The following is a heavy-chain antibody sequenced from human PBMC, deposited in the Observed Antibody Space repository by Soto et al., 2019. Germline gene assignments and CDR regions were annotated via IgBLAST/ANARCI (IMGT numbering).Heavy chain of an antibody. CDR2: INHSGST. J-gene: IGHJ2*01. CDR1: GGSFSGYY. CDR3: DHRDRHSFPTRRSSDL. V-gene: IGHV4-34*01. D-gene: IGHD1-1*01. Sequence: SENLYLTCAVYGGSFSGYYWSWIRQPPGKGLEWIGEINHSGSTNYNPSLKSRVTISVDTSKNQFSLKLSSVTAADTSVYFCDHRDRHSFPTRRSSDL.